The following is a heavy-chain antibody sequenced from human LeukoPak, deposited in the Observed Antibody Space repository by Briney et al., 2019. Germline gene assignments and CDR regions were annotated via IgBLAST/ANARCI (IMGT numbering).Heavy chain of an antibody. V-gene: IGHV5-10-1*01. Sequence: GESLRISCKGSGYSFTSYWISWVRQMPGKGLEWMGRIDPSDSYTNYSPSFQGHVIISADKSISTAYLQWSSLKASDTAMYYCARSVPAATHWFDPWGQGTLVTVSS. CDR1: GYSFTSYW. CDR3: ARSVPAATHWFDP. D-gene: IGHD2-2*01. CDR2: IDPSDSYT. J-gene: IGHJ5*02.